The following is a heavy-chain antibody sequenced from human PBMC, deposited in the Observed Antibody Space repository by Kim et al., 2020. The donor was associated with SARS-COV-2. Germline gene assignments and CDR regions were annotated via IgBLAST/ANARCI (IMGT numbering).Heavy chain of an antibody. CDR2: IWYDGSNK. D-gene: IGHD2-2*01. CDR3: ARDFGFSRNRDFDY. Sequence: GGSLRLSCAASGFTFSSYGMHWVRQAPGKGLEWVAVIWYDGSNKYYADSVKGRFTISRDNSKNTLYLQMNSLRAEDTAVYYCARDFGFSRNRDFDYWGQGTLVTVPS. CDR1: GFTFSSYG. V-gene: IGHV3-33*01. J-gene: IGHJ4*02.